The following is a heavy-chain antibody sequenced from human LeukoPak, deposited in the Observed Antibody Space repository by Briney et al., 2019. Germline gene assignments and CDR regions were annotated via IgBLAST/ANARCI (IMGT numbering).Heavy chain of an antibody. J-gene: IGHJ6*03. Sequence: PSETLSLTCAVSGYAISNAYYWVWIRQPPGKGLEWIGSIYHNGYTYYNPSLTSRVAISLDTSKNQFSLRLSSVTAADTAVFYCARGITISSNYYYYMDVWGTGTTATVSS. CDR1: GYAISNAYY. D-gene: IGHD2-2*01. V-gene: IGHV4-38-2*01. CDR2: IYHNGYT. CDR3: ARGITISSNYYYYMDV.